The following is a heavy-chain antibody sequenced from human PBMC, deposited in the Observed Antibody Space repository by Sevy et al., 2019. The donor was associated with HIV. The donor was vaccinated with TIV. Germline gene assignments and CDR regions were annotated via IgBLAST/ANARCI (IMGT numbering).Heavy chain of an antibody. CDR2: IRYDGSNK. CDR1: GFTFSSYG. D-gene: IGHD5-12*01. CDR3: AKDAVEIVALGYFDY. Sequence: GGSLRLSCAASGFTFSSYGMHWVRQAPGKGLEWVAFIRYDGSNKYYADSVKGRFTISRDNSKNTLYLQMNSLRAEDTAVYYCAKDAVEIVALGYFDYWGQGTLVTVSS. V-gene: IGHV3-30*02. J-gene: IGHJ4*02.